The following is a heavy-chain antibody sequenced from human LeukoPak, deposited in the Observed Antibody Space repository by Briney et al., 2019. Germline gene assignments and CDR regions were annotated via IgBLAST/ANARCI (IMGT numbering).Heavy chain of an antibody. CDR3: ARVYGSGSYYKGWFDP. D-gene: IGHD3-10*01. J-gene: IGHJ5*02. Sequence: GSLRLSCVASGFPFSSYWMTWVRQAPGKGLEWIGEINHSGSTNYNPSLKSRVTISVDTSKNQFSLKLSSVTAADTAVYYCARVYGSGSYYKGWFDPWGQGTLVTVSS. CDR2: INHSGST. CDR1: GFPFSSYW. V-gene: IGHV4-34*01.